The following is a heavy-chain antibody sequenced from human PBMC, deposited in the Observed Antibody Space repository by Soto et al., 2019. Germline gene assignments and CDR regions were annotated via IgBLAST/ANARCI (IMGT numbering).Heavy chain of an antibody. CDR2: IYYSGST. D-gene: IGHD3-22*01. J-gene: IGHJ4*02. CDR1: GASINSGGYY. CDR3: ASDSGGYYAHFDY. V-gene: IGHV4-31*03. Sequence: QVHLQESGPGRVKPSQTLSLICTVSGASINSGGYYWSWIRQHPGKGLEWIGYIYYSGSTFHNPSLKIRVTMSLDVSKNQFSLRRTSANAAYSAVYYWASDSGGYYAHFDYWGQGILVTVSS.